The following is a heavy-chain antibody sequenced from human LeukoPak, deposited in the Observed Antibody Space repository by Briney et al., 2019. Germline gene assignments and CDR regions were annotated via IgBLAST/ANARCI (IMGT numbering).Heavy chain of an antibody. D-gene: IGHD3-22*01. V-gene: IGHV1-2*04. CDR1: GYTFTGHY. J-gene: IGHJ4*02. CDR2: INPNSGGT. CDR3: ARDYYDSSGYGTPHFDY. Sequence: ASVKVSCKASGYTFTGHYMHWVRQAPGQGLEWMGWINPNSGGTNYAQKFQGWVTMTRDTSISTAYMELSRLRSDDTAVYYCARDYYDSSGYGTPHFDYWGQGTLVTVSS.